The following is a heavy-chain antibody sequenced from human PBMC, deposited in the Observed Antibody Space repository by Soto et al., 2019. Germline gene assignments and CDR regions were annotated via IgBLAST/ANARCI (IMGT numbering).Heavy chain of an antibody. Sequence: SETLSLTCTVSGGSISSGGYYWSWIRQHPGKGLEWIGYIYYSGSTYYNPSLKSRVTISVDTSKNQFSLKLSSVTAADTAVYYCARSAAGQYYYYMDVWGKGTTVTVSS. J-gene: IGHJ6*03. CDR1: GGSISSGGYY. CDR2: IYYSGST. D-gene: IGHD6-13*01. V-gene: IGHV4-31*03. CDR3: ARSAAGQYYYYMDV.